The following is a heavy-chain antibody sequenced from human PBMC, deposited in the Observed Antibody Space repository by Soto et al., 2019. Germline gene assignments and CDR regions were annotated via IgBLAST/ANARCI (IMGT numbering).Heavy chain of an antibody. CDR1: GSSISSSSYY. Sequence: PSDTLSLTCTVSGSSISSSSYYRGWIRQPPGKGLEWIGSIYYSGYTYYNPSLKSRVTISVDTSKNQFSLKLSSVTAADTAVYYCARHNGPLYVGYYYDMDVWGQGTTVT. J-gene: IGHJ6*02. CDR2: IYYSGYT. V-gene: IGHV4-39*01. D-gene: IGHD3-16*01. CDR3: ARHNGPLYVGYYYDMDV.